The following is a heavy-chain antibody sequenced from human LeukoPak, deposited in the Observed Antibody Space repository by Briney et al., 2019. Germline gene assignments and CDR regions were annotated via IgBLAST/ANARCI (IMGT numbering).Heavy chain of an antibody. J-gene: IGHJ5*02. Sequence: SQTLSLTCTVSGGSISSGDNYWSWIRQPPGKGLEWIGYIYYSGSTYYNPSLKGRVTISVDTSKNQFSLKLSSVTAADTAVYYCASRTGTSPENWFDPWGQGTLVTVSS. D-gene: IGHD1-7*01. CDR3: ASRTGTSPENWFDP. CDR1: GGSISSGDNY. CDR2: IYYSGST. V-gene: IGHV4-30-4*01.